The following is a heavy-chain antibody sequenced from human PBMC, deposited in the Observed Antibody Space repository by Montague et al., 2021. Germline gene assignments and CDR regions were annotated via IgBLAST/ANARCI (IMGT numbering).Heavy chain of an antibody. CDR3: ARDSPFVEPWVGELKGAFDI. CDR2: VYKRGDT. CDR1: GDSISSYEYY. D-gene: IGHD3-10*01. Sequence: SETLSLTCSVSGDSISSYEYYWTWIRQPAGRGLEWIGRVYKRGDTNTNPSLRSRLTLSVDTSKNHFSLTLTSVTAADTAVYFCARDSPFVEPWVGELKGAFDIWGQGTLVTVSS. V-gene: IGHV4-4*07. J-gene: IGHJ3*02.